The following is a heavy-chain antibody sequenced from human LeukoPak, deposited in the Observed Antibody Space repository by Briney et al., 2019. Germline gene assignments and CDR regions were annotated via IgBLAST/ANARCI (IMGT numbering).Heavy chain of an antibody. D-gene: IGHD2-2*01. Sequence: ASMKVSCKASGYTFTSYGISWVRQAPGQGLEWMGWISAYNGNTNYAQKLQGRVTMTTDTSTSTAYMESRRLRSDDTAVYYCARVYRDTYAKNWGKGTLVTVSS. CDR1: GYTFTSYG. V-gene: IGHV1-18*04. CDR2: ISAYNGNT. CDR3: ARVYRDTYAKN. J-gene: IGHJ4*02.